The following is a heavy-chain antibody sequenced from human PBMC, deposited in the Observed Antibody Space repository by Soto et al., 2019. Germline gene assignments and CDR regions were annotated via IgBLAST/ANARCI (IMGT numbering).Heavy chain of an antibody. CDR1: VYTITNYG. Sequence: GASVKVSCTESVYTITNYGISWVRQAPGEGLEWVGWINTSNDNKLYAQKLQGRLTLTTDTSTSTAYMDLTTLRSDDTAVYFCARDPGAASFDFWAQGTLVTVSS. CDR2: INTSNDNK. D-gene: IGHD2-15*01. J-gene: IGHJ4*02. CDR3: ARDPGAASFDF. V-gene: IGHV1-18*01.